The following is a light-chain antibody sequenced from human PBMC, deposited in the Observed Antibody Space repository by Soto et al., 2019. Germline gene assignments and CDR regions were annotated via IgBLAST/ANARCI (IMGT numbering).Light chain of an antibody. J-gene: IGLJ1*01. V-gene: IGLV2-8*01. CDR3: SSYAGSNNYV. CDR1: SSDVGDYNY. CDR2: EVN. Sequence: QSALTQPPSASGSPGQSVTISCTGTSSDVGDYNYVSWYQQHPGKAPKLMIYEVNKRPSGVPDRFSGSKSGNTASLTVSGLQAEDEADYYCSSYAGSNNYVFGPGT.